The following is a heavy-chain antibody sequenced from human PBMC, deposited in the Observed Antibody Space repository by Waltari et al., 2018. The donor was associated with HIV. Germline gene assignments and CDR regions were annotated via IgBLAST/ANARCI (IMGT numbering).Heavy chain of an antibody. J-gene: IGHJ4*02. CDR3: ASIVGSNFDY. Sequence: EVQLVESGGGLVQPGGSLRLSCAASGFTFSSYWMSWVRQAPGKGREWGANIKQDGSEKDYVDSVKGRFTISRDNAKNSLYLQMNSLRAEDTAVYYCASIVGSNFDYWGQGTLVTVSS. CDR2: IKQDGSEK. D-gene: IGHD1-26*01. CDR1: GFTFSSYW. V-gene: IGHV3-7*01.